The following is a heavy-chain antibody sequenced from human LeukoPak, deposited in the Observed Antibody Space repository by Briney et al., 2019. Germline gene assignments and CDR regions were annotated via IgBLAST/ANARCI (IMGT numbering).Heavy chain of an antibody. V-gene: IGHV4-39*01. J-gene: IGHJ4*02. CDR2: IYYSGST. CDR1: GGSISSSSYY. D-gene: IGHD4-17*01. CDR3: ASPRRYYGDYYSY. Sequence: SETLYLTCTVSGGSISSSSYYWGWIRQPPGKGLEWIGSIYYSGSTYYNPSLKSRVTISVDTSKNQFSLKLSSVTAADTAVYYCASPRRYYGDYYSYWGQGTLVTVSS.